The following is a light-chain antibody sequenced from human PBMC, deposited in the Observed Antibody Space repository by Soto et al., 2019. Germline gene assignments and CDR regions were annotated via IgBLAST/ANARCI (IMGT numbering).Light chain of an antibody. CDR1: SSDIGGYDY. Sequence: QSALTQPASVSGSRGQWITISCTGTSSDIGGYDYVSWYQQRPGKAPKLMIYEVRYRPSGVSNRFSGSKSGNTASLTISGLQAEDEADYYCCSYTRTSNHYFFGSGTKVTVL. J-gene: IGLJ1*01. CDR2: EVR. CDR3: CSYTRTSNHYF. V-gene: IGLV2-14*01.